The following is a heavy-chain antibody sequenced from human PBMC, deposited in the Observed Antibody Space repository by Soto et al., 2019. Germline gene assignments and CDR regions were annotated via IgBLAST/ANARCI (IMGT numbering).Heavy chain of an antibody. CDR2: IYHSGST. J-gene: IGHJ5*02. Sequence: PSETLSLTCAFSGVSIISVVYSLRFIRQPPGKGLEWIVYIYHSGSTYYNPSLKSRVTISVDRSKNQSSLKLSSVTAADTAVYYCDRVRSSGNNWFAHWGQGNLVTVSS. D-gene: IGHD6-25*01. CDR3: DRVRSSGNNWFAH. CDR1: GVSIISVVYS. V-gene: IGHV4-30-2*01.